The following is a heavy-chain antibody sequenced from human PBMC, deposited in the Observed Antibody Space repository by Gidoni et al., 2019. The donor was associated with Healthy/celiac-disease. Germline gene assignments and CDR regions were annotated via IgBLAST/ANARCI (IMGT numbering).Heavy chain of an antibody. CDR2: IIPMFGTA. Sequence: QVQLVQSGAEVKKPGSSVKVSCKASGGAFSSYASSWVRQAPGQGLEWMVGIIPMFGTANYAQKFQGRVTINADESTSTAYMELSSLRSEDTAVYYCAGGASIVVVPAAILGAFDYWGQGTLVTVSS. CDR3: AGGASIVVVPAAILGAFDY. V-gene: IGHV1-69*01. D-gene: IGHD2-2*02. CDR1: GGAFSSYA. J-gene: IGHJ4*02.